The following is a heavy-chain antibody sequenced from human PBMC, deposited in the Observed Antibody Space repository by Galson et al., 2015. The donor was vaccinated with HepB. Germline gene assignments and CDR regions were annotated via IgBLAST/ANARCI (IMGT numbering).Heavy chain of an antibody. V-gene: IGHV1-46*01. CDR1: GYIFTSHR. CDR2: SDPSDGTK. J-gene: IGHJ4*02. CDR3: ARDQGDGYSDVADY. D-gene: IGHD5-24*01. Sequence: SVKVSCKASGYIFTSHRVHWVRQAPGQGFEWLGLSDPSDGTKAYAQNFQDRLTLTRDTSTNTFFMELSSLTSEDTAVYFCARDQGDGYSDVADYWGQGTLVTVSS.